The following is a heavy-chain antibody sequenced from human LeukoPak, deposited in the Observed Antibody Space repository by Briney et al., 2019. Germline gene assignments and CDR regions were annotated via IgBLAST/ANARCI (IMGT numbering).Heavy chain of an antibody. J-gene: IGHJ5*02. Sequence: GESLKISCKGSGYSFTSYWIGWVRRMPGKGLEWMGIIYPGDSDTRYSPSFQGQVTISADKSISTAYLQWSSLKASDTAMYYCARLDYDFWSADRGNWFDPWGQGTLVTVSS. D-gene: IGHD3-3*01. CDR3: ARLDYDFWSADRGNWFDP. V-gene: IGHV5-51*01. CDR1: GYSFTSYW. CDR2: IYPGDSDT.